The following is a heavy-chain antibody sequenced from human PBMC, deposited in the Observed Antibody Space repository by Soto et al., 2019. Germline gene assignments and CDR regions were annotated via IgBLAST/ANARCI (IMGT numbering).Heavy chain of an antibody. CDR3: ARVYDSSALDAFDI. J-gene: IGHJ3*02. CDR2: ISPSDSDT. CDR1: GYTFSSHW. V-gene: IGHV5-51*01. Sequence: GESLKISCKGSGYTFSSHWIGWMRQMPGKGLEWMGVISPSDSDTRYSPSLQGQVTISVDKSISTAYLQWSSLRAEDTAVYYCARVYDSSALDAFDIWGQGTMVTVSS. D-gene: IGHD3-22*01.